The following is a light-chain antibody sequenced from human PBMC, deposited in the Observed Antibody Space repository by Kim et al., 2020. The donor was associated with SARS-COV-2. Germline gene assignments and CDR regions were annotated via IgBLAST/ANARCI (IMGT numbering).Light chain of an antibody. V-gene: IGKV1-27*01. CDR1: QGITNS. J-gene: IGKJ1*01. CDR3: QKYNSALWT. Sequence: DIQMTQSPFSLSVSVGDRVTITCRASQGITNSLAWYQQKPGKVPQLLIYAASALQSGVPSRFSGSGSGTDFTLTISSLQPEDVATYYWQKYNSALWTFGQGTKVDIK. CDR2: AAS.